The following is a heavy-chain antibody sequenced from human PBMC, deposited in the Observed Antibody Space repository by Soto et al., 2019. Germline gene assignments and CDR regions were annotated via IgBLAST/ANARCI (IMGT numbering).Heavy chain of an antibody. J-gene: IGHJ6*02. CDR1: GWSFRGYY. CDR2: INHSGST. D-gene: IGHD2-2*02. V-gene: IGHV4-34*01. Sequence: SETLSLTCSVYGWSFRGYYWSWIRQPPGKGLEWIGEINHSGSTSYNPSLKSRVTISVDTSKNQFSLKLSSVTAADTAVYYCARGDIAVVPAAIGYYYYGMDVWGQGTTVTVSS. CDR3: ARGDIAVVPAAIGYYYYGMDV.